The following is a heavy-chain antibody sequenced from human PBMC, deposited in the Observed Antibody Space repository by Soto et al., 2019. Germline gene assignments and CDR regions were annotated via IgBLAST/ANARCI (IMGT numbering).Heavy chain of an antibody. V-gene: IGHV1-46*01. D-gene: IGHD6-19*01. CDR3: ARSSLLDEWLENYYYGMDV. Sequence: ASVKVSCKASGYTFTSYYMHWVRQAPGQGLEWMGRINPSFGSTSYAQKFQGRVTITTDKSTSTAYMELSSLRSEDTAVYYCARSSLLDEWLENYYYGMDVWGQGTTVTVSS. CDR2: INPSFGST. CDR1: GYTFTSYY. J-gene: IGHJ6*02.